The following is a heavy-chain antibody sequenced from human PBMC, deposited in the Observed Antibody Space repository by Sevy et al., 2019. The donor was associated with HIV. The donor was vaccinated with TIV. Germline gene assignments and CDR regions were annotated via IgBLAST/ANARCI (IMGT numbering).Heavy chain of an antibody. J-gene: IGHJ4*02. CDR2: SSGTGSSI. CDR3: ARDHGYCSGGSCYSGGY. Sequence: GGSLSLPCSASGFTFSSYTMIWVRQAPGRGLGWASASSGTGSSIYYPDSVKDRFTISRDNAKNLLYLQMNSLRAEDTTVYYCARDHGYCSGGSCYSGGYWGQGTLVTVSS. D-gene: IGHD2-15*01. CDR1: GFTFSSYT. V-gene: IGHV3-21*06.